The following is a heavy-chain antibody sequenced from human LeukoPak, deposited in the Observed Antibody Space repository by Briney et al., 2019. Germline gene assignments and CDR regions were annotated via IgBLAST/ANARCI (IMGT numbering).Heavy chain of an antibody. CDR2: ISWNSGSI. CDR1: GFTFDDYA. Sequence: PGGSLRLSCAASGFTFDDYAMHWVRQAPGKGLELVSGISWNSGSIGYADSVKGRFTISRDNAKNSLYLQMNSLRAEDTALYYCAKAGSYYYDSSGLYYFDYWGQGTLVTVSS. J-gene: IGHJ4*02. CDR3: AKAGSYYYDSSGLYYFDY. V-gene: IGHV3-9*01. D-gene: IGHD3-22*01.